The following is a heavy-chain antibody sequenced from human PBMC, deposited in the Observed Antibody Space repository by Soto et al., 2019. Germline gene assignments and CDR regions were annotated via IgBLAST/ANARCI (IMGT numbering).Heavy chain of an antibody. CDR1: GFTFSSYS. CDR2: ISSGSSII. V-gene: IGHV3-48*02. J-gene: IGHJ6*02. D-gene: IGHD3-10*01. Sequence: GGSLRLSCAASGFTFSSYSMNWVRQAPGKGLEWVSYISSGSSIIYYADSVKGRFTISRDNAKNSLYLQMNSLRDEDTAVYYCARAYGSGSYYNDGKDYYYYYGMDVWGQGTTVTVSS. CDR3: ARAYGSGSYYNDGKDYYYYYGMDV.